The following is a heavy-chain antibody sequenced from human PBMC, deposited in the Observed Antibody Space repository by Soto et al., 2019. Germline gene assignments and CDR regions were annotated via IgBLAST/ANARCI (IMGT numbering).Heavy chain of an antibody. J-gene: IGHJ4*02. D-gene: IGHD6-13*01. Sequence: GGSLRLSCVTSGFSFISYAIIFFRHSPLEGLEWVPVISGSDGSTYYADSMKGRFTISRDDSKNTLYLQMNSLRAEDTAVYYCAKDRERDAWYEDYWGQGTLVTVSS. CDR2: ISGSDGST. CDR1: GFSFISYA. CDR3: AKDRERDAWYEDY. V-gene: IGHV3-23*01.